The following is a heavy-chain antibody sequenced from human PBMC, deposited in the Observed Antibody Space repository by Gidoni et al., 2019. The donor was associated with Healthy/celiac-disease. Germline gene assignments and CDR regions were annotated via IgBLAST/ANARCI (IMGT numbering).Heavy chain of an antibody. D-gene: IGHD2-15*01. CDR3: ARGGIVVVVAANNWFDP. CDR2: IYHSGST. CDR1: GYSISSGYY. V-gene: IGHV4-38-2*02. Sequence: QVQLQESGPGLVKPSETLSLTCTVSGYSISSGYYWGWIRQPPGKGLEWIGSIYHSGSTYYNPSLKSRVTISVDTSKNQFSLKLSSVTAADTAVYYCARGGIVVVVAANNWFDPWGQGTLVTVSS. J-gene: IGHJ5*02.